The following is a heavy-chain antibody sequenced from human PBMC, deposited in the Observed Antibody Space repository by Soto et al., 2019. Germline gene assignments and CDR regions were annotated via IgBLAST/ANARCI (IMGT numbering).Heavy chain of an antibody. Sequence: GASVKVSCKASGYTFTSYGISWVRQAPGQGLEWMGWISAYNGNTNYAQKLQGRVTMTTDTSTSTAYMELRSLRSDDTAVYYCARDPRKRNYDILTGFLGMDVWGQGTTVTVSS. CDR3: ARDPRKRNYDILTGFLGMDV. CDR1: GYTFTSYG. J-gene: IGHJ6*02. V-gene: IGHV1-18*01. D-gene: IGHD3-9*01. CDR2: ISAYNGNT.